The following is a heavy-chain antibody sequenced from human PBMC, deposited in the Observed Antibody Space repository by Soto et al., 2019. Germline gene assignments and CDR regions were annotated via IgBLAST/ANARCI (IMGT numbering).Heavy chain of an antibody. CDR2: ISGSGDST. CDR3: AKERSSGWSFDY. J-gene: IGHJ4*02. CDR1: GFTFSTYA. Sequence: EVQLLESGGGLVQPGGSLRLSSAASGFTFSTYAMNWVRQAPGKGLEWVSGISGSGDSTYYADSVKGRFTVSRDNSKNTLYLQMNSLRGEDTAVFYCAKERSSGWSFDYWGQGTLVTVSP. V-gene: IGHV3-23*01. D-gene: IGHD6-19*01.